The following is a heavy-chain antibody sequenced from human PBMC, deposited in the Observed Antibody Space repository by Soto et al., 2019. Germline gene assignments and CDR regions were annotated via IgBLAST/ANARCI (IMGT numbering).Heavy chain of an antibody. J-gene: IGHJ3*01. Sequence: GESLKISCKGSGYSVTTYWIGWVRLLPGKGLEWMGLIYPGDSDTRYNPSFRGQVTISADKSNSTAYLQWSSLKASDTAIFYCARQMKSTVTSFAFDLWGQGTMVTVSS. CDR3: ARQMKSTVTSFAFDL. D-gene: IGHD4-17*01. CDR2: IYPGDSDT. CDR1: GYSVTTYW. V-gene: IGHV5-51*01.